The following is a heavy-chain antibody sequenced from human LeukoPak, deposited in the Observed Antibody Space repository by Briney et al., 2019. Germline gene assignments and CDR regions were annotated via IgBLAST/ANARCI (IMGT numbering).Heavy chain of an antibody. V-gene: IGHV3-21*01. D-gene: IGHD1-26*01. CDR1: GFTSSSYS. CDR2: INSMSSYI. CDR3: ARDFVGARGN. J-gene: IGHJ4*02. Sequence: PGGSLRLSCAASGFTSSSYSMNWVRQAPGKGREWVSSINSMSSYIYYADSVKGRFTISRDNAKNSLYLQMNSLRAEDTAVYYCARDFVGARGNWGQRNLGTVSS.